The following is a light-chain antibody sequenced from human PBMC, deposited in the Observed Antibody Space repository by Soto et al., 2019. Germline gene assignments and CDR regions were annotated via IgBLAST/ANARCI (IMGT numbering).Light chain of an antibody. V-gene: IGKV3-20*01. J-gene: IGKJ3*01. Sequence: IVLTQCPGTLSLSPGDRATLSCRASQIVRSNSLAWYQQKPGQPPRLLIYDAFSRPPGIPDRFSGSGSGTDFTLTISRLDAEDFAVYYCQQSATFGPGTKVDIK. CDR2: DAF. CDR1: QIVRSNS. CDR3: QQSAT.